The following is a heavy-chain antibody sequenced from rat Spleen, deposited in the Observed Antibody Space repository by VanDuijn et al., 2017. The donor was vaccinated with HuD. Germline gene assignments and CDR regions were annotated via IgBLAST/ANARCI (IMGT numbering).Heavy chain of an antibody. V-gene: IGHV5-29*01. D-gene: IGHD1-9*01. CDR2: ISFDGSGT. Sequence: EVQLVESGGGLVQPGRSLKLSCAASGFTFSSYDMAWVRQAPSKGLEWVATISFDGSGTYYRDSVKGRFTISRDNAKSTLYLQMDSLRSEDTATYYCARRHYGYTDYFDYWGQGVMVTVSS. J-gene: IGHJ2*01. CDR1: GFTFSSYD. CDR3: ARRHYGYTDYFDY.